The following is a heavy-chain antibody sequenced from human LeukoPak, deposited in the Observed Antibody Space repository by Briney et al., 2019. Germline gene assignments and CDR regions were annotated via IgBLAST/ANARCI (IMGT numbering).Heavy chain of an antibody. Sequence: PGGSLRLSCAASGFTFSSYAMSWVRQPPGKGLEWVSTISGSGGGTYYADSVKGRFTISRDNSKNTLYLQMNSLRPEDTAVYYCAGYSCSGGSCYRYFDYWGQGTLVTVSS. CDR1: GFTFSSYA. CDR2: ISGSGGGT. CDR3: AGYSCSGGSCYRYFDY. J-gene: IGHJ4*02. D-gene: IGHD2-15*01. V-gene: IGHV3-23*01.